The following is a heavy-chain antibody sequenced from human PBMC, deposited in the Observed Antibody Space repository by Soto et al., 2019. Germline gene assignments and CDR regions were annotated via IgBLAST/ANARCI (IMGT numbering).Heavy chain of an antibody. Sequence: ASVKVSCKASGYTFTSYGISWVRQAPGQGLEWMGWISAYNGNTNYAQKLQGRVTMTTDTSTSTAYMELRSLRSDDTAVYYCARRSIAAAGTNYYGMDVWGQGTTVTVSS. D-gene: IGHD6-13*01. CDR2: ISAYNGNT. CDR1: GYTFTSYG. J-gene: IGHJ6*02. V-gene: IGHV1-18*01. CDR3: ARRSIAAAGTNYYGMDV.